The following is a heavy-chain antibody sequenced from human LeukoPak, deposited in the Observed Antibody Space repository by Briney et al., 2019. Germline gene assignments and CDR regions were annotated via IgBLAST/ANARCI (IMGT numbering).Heavy chain of an antibody. CDR1: GFAFSTYA. CDR2: ITSDSNTI. Sequence: GGSLRLSCAASGFAFSTYAMNWVRQAPGKGLEWVSFITSDSNTIYYADSMKGRFTISRDNAENSLYLQMNSLSAEDTAVYYCARDRMGGSFDYWGQGTLVTVSS. V-gene: IGHV3-48*01. CDR3: ARDRMGGSFDY. J-gene: IGHJ4*02. D-gene: IGHD2-15*01.